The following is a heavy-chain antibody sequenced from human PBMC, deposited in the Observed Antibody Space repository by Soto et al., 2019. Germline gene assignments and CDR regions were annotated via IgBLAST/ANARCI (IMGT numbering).Heavy chain of an antibody. D-gene: IGHD3-22*01. Sequence: LSLTCNVSGRSISSYYWSWVRQPPGKGLEWIGYIYDSGITSYNPSLKSRVTMSADTSKNQFSLKLTSVTGADTAVYYCARTYDSNGYANEFDAWGQGILVTVSS. J-gene: IGHJ5*02. CDR1: GRSISSYY. CDR3: ARTYDSNGYANEFDA. CDR2: IYDSGIT. V-gene: IGHV4-59*01.